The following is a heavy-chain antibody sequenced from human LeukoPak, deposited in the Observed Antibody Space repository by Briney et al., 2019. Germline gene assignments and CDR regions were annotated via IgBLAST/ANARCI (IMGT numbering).Heavy chain of an antibody. J-gene: IGHJ5*02. Sequence: PGGSLRLSCAASGFTFSDYYMSWIRQAPGKGLEWVSYISSSGSTIYYADSVKGRFTISRDNAKNSLYLQMNRLRDEDTAVYYCARSTEGDYGSGRPFDPWGQGTLVTVSS. D-gene: IGHD3-10*01. CDR3: ARSTEGDYGSGRPFDP. CDR2: ISSSGSTI. V-gene: IGHV3-11*04. CDR1: GFTFSDYY.